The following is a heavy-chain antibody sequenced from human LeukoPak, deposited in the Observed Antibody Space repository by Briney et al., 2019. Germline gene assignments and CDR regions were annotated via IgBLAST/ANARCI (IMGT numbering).Heavy chain of an antibody. CDR3: AKGTYYDFWSGDNYYYHYGMDV. CDR2: ISGSGGST. CDR1: GFTFSSYA. Sequence: GGSLRLSCAASGFTFSSYAMSWVRQAPGKGLEWVSAISGSGGSTYYADSVKGRFTISRDNSKNTLYLQMNSLRAEDTAVYYCAKGTYYDFWSGDNYYYHYGMDVWGQGTTVTVSS. J-gene: IGHJ6*02. V-gene: IGHV3-23*01. D-gene: IGHD3-3*01.